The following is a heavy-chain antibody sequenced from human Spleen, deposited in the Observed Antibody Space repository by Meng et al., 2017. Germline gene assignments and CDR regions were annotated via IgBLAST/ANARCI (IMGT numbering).Heavy chain of an antibody. CDR1: GGSFSGYS. V-gene: IGHV4-34*01. CDR3: VRNEGYSFSA. D-gene: IGHD2-21*01. J-gene: IGHJ5*02. Sequence: VQLRRWGAGLLKPSGTLSRTCAVYGGSFSGYSWSWVRQPPGKGLEWIGEINHSGTTNYNPSLKSRVTISLDKSKNQFSLNVNSVTAADTAVYYCVRNEGYSFSAWGQGTLVTVSS. CDR2: INHSGTT.